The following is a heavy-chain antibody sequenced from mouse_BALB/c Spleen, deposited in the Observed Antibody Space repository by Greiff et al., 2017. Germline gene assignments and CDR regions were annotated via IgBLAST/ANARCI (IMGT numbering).Heavy chain of an antibody. CDR3: AEGTHYYGSSYPFAY. V-gene: IGHV3-2*02. Sequence: EVKLQESGPGLVKPSQSLSLTCTVTGYSITSDYAWNWIRQFPGNKLEWMGYISYSGSTSYNPSLKSRISITRDTSKNQFFLQLNSVTTEDTATYYCAEGTHYYGSSYPFAYWGQGTLVTVSA. CDR1: GYSITSDYA. J-gene: IGHJ3*01. D-gene: IGHD1-1*01. CDR2: ISYSGST.